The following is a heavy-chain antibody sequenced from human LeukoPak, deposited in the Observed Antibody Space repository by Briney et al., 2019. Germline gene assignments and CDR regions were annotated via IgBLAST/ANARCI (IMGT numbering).Heavy chain of an antibody. CDR2: IYPGDSDT. D-gene: IGHD1-26*01. V-gene: IGHV5-51*01. CDR1: GYSFTSYW. CDR3: ARPGGSYGGSWYFDY. J-gene: IGHJ4*02. Sequence: GESLKISCEGSGYSFTSYWIAWVRQMPGKGLEWMGIIYPGDSDTRYSPSFQGQVTISADKSISTAYLQWSSLKASDTAMYYCARPGGSYGGSWYFDYWGQGTLVTVSS.